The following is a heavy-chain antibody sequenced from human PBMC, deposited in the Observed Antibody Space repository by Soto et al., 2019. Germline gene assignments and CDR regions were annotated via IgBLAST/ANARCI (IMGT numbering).Heavy chain of an antibody. V-gene: IGHV3-53*01. CDR3: ARVNYYGSGTFYKPDCYYGMDV. Sequence: GGSLRLSCAASGLTVSNNYMAWVRQAPGKGLEWVSIIYSGGSTYHADSVQGRFTLSRDTSKNTLFLQMNSLRVEDTAVYYCARVNYYGSGTFYKPDCYYGMDVWGQGTTVTVSS. CDR2: IYSGGST. CDR1: GLTVSNNY. J-gene: IGHJ6*02. D-gene: IGHD3-10*01.